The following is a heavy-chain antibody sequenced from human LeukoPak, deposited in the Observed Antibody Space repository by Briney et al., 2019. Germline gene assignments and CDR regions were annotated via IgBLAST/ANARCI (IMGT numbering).Heavy chain of an antibody. J-gene: IGHJ6*02. D-gene: IGHD3-10*01. Sequence: SETLSLTCTVSGGSISSSSYYWGWIRQPPGKGLEWIGSIYYSGSTYYNPSLKSRVTISVDTSKNQFSLKLSSVTAADTAVYYCARHGMVRGVIRFGQYGMDVWGQGTTVTVSS. CDR2: IYYSGST. V-gene: IGHV4-39*01. CDR3: ARHGMVRGVIRFGQYGMDV. CDR1: GGSISSSSYY.